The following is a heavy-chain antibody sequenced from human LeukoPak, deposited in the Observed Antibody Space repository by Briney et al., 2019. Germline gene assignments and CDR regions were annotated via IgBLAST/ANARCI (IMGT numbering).Heavy chain of an antibody. CDR2: ISYDGSNK. J-gene: IGHJ5*02. V-gene: IGHV3-30*18. D-gene: IGHD6-13*01. Sequence: GGSLRLSCAASGFTFSSYSMNWVRQAPGKGLEWVAVISYDGSNKYYADSVKGRFTISRDNSKNTLYLQMNSLRAEDTAVYYCAKEGSSWSPKYNWFDPWGQGTLVTVSS. CDR3: AKEGSSWSPKYNWFDP. CDR1: GFTFSSYS.